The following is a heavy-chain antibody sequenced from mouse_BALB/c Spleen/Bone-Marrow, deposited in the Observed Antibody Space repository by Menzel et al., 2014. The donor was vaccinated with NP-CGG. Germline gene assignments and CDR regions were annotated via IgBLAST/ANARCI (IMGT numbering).Heavy chain of an antibody. CDR2: INPSTGYT. CDR1: GYNFISYW. V-gene: IGHV1-7*01. D-gene: IGHD2-4*01. Sequence: QVQLQQPGAELAKPGASVKMSCKASGYNFISYWMHWVKRRPGQGLEWIGYINPSTGYTEYNQKFKDKATLTADKSSSKAYMQLSSLTSEDSAVYYCARNYDYDGGYYAMDYWGQGTSVTVSS. J-gene: IGHJ4*01. CDR3: ARNYDYDGGYYAMDY.